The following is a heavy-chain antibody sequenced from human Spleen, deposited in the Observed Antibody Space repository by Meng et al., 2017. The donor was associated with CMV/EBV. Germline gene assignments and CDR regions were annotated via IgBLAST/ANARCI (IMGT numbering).Heavy chain of an antibody. CDR1: TSYY. Sequence: TSYYMHWVRQAPGQGREWMEIINTSGGSTSYAQKFQGRVTMTRDTSTSTVYMELSSLRSEDTAVYYCARVSEYCSSTSCYPHNWFDPWGQGTLVTVSS. CDR2: INTSGGST. V-gene: IGHV1-46*01. D-gene: IGHD2-2*01. CDR3: ARVSEYCSSTSCYPHNWFDP. J-gene: IGHJ5*02.